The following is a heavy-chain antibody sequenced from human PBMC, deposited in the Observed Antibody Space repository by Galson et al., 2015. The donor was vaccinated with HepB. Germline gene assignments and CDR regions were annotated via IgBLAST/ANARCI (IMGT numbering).Heavy chain of an antibody. D-gene: IGHD4-11*01. CDR2: ISSDGSHQ. J-gene: IGHJ4*02. CDR3: ARGSYSDFYFDF. CDR1: GFTFSTYA. Sequence: LRLSCAASGFTFSTYAMHWVRQAPGQGLEWVAVISSDGSHQDYADSVKGRFTISRDNSNNTLNVQMNSLTVADTAVYYCARGSYSDFYFDFWGQGTLVTVSA. V-gene: IGHV3-30-3*01.